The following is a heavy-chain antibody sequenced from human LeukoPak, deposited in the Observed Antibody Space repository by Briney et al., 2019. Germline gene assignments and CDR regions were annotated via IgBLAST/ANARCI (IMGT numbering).Heavy chain of an antibody. CDR3: ARGVGDYGAYYFDY. CDR2: VSSSGSRK. D-gene: IGHD4-17*01. V-gene: IGHV3-21*01. CDR1: GFTFSSYA. J-gene: IGHJ4*02. Sequence: GGSLRLSCAASGFTFSSYAMIWVRQAPGKGLEWVSSVSSSGSRKYYAVSVKGRFTVSRDNAENSLSLQMNSLRAEDTAVYYCARGVGDYGAYYFDYWGPGILVTVSS.